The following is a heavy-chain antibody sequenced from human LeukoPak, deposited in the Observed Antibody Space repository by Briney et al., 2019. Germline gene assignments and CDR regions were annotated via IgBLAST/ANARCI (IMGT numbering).Heavy chain of an antibody. CDR1: GFTFSSYW. J-gene: IGHJ4*02. CDR2: ITSDGSST. V-gene: IGHV3-74*01. Sequence: GGSLRLSCAASGFTFSSYWMHWVRQAPGKGLVWVSRITSDGSSTSHADSVRGRFTISRDNAKNTLYLQMNSLRAEDTAVYYCARGSPTYLDYWGQGTPVTVSS. CDR3: ARGSPTYLDY.